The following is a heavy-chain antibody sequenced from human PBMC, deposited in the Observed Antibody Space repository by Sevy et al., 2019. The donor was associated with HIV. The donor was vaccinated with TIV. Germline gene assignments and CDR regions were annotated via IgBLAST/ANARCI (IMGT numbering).Heavy chain of an antibody. Sequence: GGSLRLSCEASGFTFSSSAMHWVRQAPGKGLEWVAVISYDGSNKYYADSVKGRFAISRDNSKNTLYVQMNSLRAEDTAVYYCARGRGAWVTVIDYWGQGTLVTVS. V-gene: IGHV3-30*09. J-gene: IGHJ4*02. CDR2: ISYDGSNK. CDR3: ARGRGAWVTVIDY. CDR1: GFTFSSSA. D-gene: IGHD2-21*02.